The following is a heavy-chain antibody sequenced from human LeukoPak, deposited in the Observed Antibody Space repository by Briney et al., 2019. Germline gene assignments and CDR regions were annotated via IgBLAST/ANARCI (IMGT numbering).Heavy chain of an antibody. CDR3: ASYDSSGYSGYYYYYGMDV. Sequence: GASVKVSCKAFGGTFSSYAISWVRQAPGQGLEWMGRIIPILGIANYAQKFQGRVTITADKSTSTAYMELSSLRSEDTAVYYCASYDSSGYSGYYYYYGMDVWGQGTTVTVSS. CDR2: IIPILGIA. CDR1: GGTFSSYA. D-gene: IGHD3-22*01. J-gene: IGHJ6*02. V-gene: IGHV1-69*04.